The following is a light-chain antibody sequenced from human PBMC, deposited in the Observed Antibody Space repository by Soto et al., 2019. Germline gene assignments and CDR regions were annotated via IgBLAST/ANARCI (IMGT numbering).Light chain of an antibody. Sequence: EIVMTQSPATLSVSPGERATLSCRASQSVSSNLAWYQQKPGQAPGLLIYGAATRATGSPARFSGSGSGTEFTLTIGSLQSEDFAVYYCQQYNNWLPGTFGQGTRLEIK. V-gene: IGKV3-15*01. CDR3: QQYNNWLPGT. J-gene: IGKJ5*01. CDR1: QSVSSN. CDR2: GAA.